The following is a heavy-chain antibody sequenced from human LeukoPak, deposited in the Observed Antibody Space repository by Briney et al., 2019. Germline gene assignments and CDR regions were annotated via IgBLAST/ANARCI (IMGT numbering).Heavy chain of an antibody. CDR3: TRRGAGVSFNWFDP. D-gene: IGHD3-10*01. CDR1: GFTFSGSA. CDR2: IRSKANSYAT. V-gene: IGHV3-73*01. J-gene: IGHJ5*02. Sequence: GGSLRLSCAASGFTFSGSAMHWVRQASGKGLEWVGRIRSKANSYATAYAASVKGRFTISRDDSKNTAYLQMNSLKTEDTAVYYCTRRGAGVSFNWFDPWGQGTLVTVSS.